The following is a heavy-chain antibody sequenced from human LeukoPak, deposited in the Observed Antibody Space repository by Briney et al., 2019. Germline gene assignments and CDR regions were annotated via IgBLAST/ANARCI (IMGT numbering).Heavy chain of an antibody. V-gene: IGHV3-20*04. D-gene: IGHD1-26*01. CDR3: AKSASYASFFDY. Sequence: GGSLRLSCAASGFTFDDYGMSWVRQAPGKGLEWVSGINWNGGSTGYADSVKGRFTISRDNARNSLYLQMNSLRAEDTALYYCAKSASYASFFDYWGPGTLVTVSS. CDR1: GFTFDDYG. CDR2: INWNGGST. J-gene: IGHJ4*02.